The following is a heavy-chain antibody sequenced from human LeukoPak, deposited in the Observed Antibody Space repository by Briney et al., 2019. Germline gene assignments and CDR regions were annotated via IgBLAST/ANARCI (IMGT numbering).Heavy chain of an antibody. Sequence: SVKVSCKASGGTFSSYAISWVRQAPGQGLEWMGGIIPIFGTANYAQKFQGRVTITADESTSTAYMELRSLRSEDTAVYYCARDPEAQYYDFWSGYFDYWGQGTLVTVSS. J-gene: IGHJ4*02. CDR1: GGTFSSYA. CDR2: IIPIFGTA. D-gene: IGHD3-3*01. CDR3: ARDPEAQYYDFWSGYFDY. V-gene: IGHV1-69*01.